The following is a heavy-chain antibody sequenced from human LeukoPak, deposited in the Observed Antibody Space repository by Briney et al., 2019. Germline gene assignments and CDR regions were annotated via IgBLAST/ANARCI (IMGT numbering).Heavy chain of an antibody. Sequence: SETLSLTXTVSGGSISSYYWSWIRQPAGKGLEWIGRIYTSGSTNYNPSLKSRVTMSVDTSKNQFSLKLSSVTAADTAVYYCARHRGSESGVVIILHWFDPWGQGTLVTVSS. J-gene: IGHJ5*02. D-gene: IGHD3-3*01. CDR2: IYTSGST. CDR3: ARHRGSESGVVIILHWFDP. CDR1: GGSISSYY. V-gene: IGHV4-4*07.